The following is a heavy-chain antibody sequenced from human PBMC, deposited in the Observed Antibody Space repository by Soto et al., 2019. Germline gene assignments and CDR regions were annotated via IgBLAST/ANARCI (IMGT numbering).Heavy chain of an antibody. V-gene: IGHV1-18*01. J-gene: IGHJ4*01. CDR2: INGYNGRT. CDR1: GYIFNKYD. D-gene: IGHD3-16*01. Sequence: QVPLEQSGPEVRKPGASVKVSCKASGYIFNKYDIGWVRQAPGQGLEWMGLINGYNGRTNYAQKFRGRVTMSTDTSTNTAYMDLRNLTSDDTGIYYCARWDGIFGAGGVNWGQGTLLTVSS. CDR3: ARWDGIFGAGGVN.